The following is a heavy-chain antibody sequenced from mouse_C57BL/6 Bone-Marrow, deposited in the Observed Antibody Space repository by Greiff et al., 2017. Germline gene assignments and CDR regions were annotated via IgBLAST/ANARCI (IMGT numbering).Heavy chain of an antibody. J-gene: IGHJ2*01. V-gene: IGHV1-15*01. CDR1: GYTFTDYE. CDR2: IDPETGGT. D-gene: IGHD1-1*01. CDR3: TYYGSSYDY. Sequence: VQLQQSGAELVRPGASVTLSCKASGYTFTDYEMHWVKQTPVHGLEWIGAIDPETGGTAYNQKFKGKAILTADKSSSTAYMELRSLTSEYSAVYYGTYYGSSYDYWGQVTTLTVSS.